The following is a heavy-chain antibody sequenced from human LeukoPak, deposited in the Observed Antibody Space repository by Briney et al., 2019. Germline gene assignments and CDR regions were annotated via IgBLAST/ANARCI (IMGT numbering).Heavy chain of an antibody. Sequence: PSETLCLTCAVYGGSFSGYYWSWIRQPPGKGLEWIGEINHSGSTNYNPSLKSRVTISVDTSKNQFSLKLSSVTAADTAVYYCASNWGRNDYWGQGTLVTVSS. CDR1: GGSFSGYY. J-gene: IGHJ4*02. D-gene: IGHD7-27*01. CDR3: ASNWGRNDY. CDR2: INHSGST. V-gene: IGHV4-34*01.